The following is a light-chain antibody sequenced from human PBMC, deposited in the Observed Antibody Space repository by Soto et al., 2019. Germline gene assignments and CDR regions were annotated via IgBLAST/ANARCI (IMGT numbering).Light chain of an antibody. Sequence: DIQMTQSPSSLSASVGDRVTITCRASQSISTYLNWFQQKPGKAPRLLIHGASTLHTGVPSTFSGSGYGTDFTLTITSLQPEDFATYYCPQNYSPPPTFGGGTKVDI. V-gene: IGKV1-39*01. CDR3: PQNYSPPPT. CDR2: GAS. J-gene: IGKJ4*01. CDR1: QSISTY.